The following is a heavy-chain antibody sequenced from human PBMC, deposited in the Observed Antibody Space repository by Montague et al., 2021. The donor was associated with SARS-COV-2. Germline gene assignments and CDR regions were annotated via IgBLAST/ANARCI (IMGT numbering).Heavy chain of an antibody. J-gene: IGHJ5*02. D-gene: IGHD6-13*01. V-gene: IGHV4-39*01. CDR3: ARKEMKYSSIWSTGGNWFDP. Sequence: SETLSLTCTVSGGSIDSSSYYWGWIRQPPGKGLEWIGSIYYSGSTYYNPSLKSRVTISVDTSKNQFSLKLSSVTAADTAVYYCARKEMKYSSIWSTGGNWFDPGGQGTLVTVSS. CDR1: GGSIDSSSYY. CDR2: IYYSGST.